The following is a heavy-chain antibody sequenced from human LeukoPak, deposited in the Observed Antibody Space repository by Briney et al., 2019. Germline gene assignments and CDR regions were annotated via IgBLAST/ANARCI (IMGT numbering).Heavy chain of an antibody. CDR2: INPNSGGT. V-gene: IGHV1-2*02. CDR3: ARSPPYYYYYMDV. CDR1: GYTFTGYY. J-gene: IGHJ6*03. Sequence: GASVKVSCKASGYTFTGYYMHWVRQAPGQGVGWMGWINPNSGGTNYAQKFQGRVTMTRDTSISTAYMELSRLRSDDTAVYYCARSPPYYYYYMDVWGKGTTVTISS.